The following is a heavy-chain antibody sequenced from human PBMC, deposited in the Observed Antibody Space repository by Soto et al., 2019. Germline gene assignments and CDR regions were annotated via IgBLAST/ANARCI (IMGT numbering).Heavy chain of an antibody. D-gene: IGHD2-2*01. V-gene: IGHV3-30*18. J-gene: IGHJ4*02. CDR3: ANHAHQSGLDY. CDR1: GFTFSSYG. Sequence: QVQLVESGGGVVQPGRSLRLSCAATGFTFSSYGMHWVRQAPGKGLEWVTVISYDGSNKYYADSVKGRFTISRDNSKNTLYLQMNSLRTEDTAVYYCANHAHQSGLDYWGQGTLVTVSS. CDR2: ISYDGSNK.